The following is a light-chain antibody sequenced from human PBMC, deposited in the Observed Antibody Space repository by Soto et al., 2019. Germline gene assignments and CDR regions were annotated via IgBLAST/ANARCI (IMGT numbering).Light chain of an antibody. J-gene: IGKJ1*01. CDR3: LQVNSYPPR. Sequence: TPSPASRAASVGDRVTITCRASQSIRSYLNWYQQKPGKAPKLLIYAASSLQSGVPSRFSGSGSGTDFTLTISSLQPEDFATYYCLQVNSYPPRFGQGTKVDIK. V-gene: IGKV1-17*01. CDR2: AAS. CDR1: QSIRSY.